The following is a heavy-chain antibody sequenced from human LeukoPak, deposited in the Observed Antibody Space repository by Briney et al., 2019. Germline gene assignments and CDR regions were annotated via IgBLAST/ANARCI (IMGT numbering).Heavy chain of an antibody. CDR3: AKDARYRSSWYYMDV. D-gene: IGHD6-13*01. CDR1: GFTFSSYW. V-gene: IGHV3-23*01. CDR2: ISGSLFSGSGAYT. J-gene: IGHJ6*03. Sequence: PGGSLRLSCAASGFTFSSYWMTWFRQAPGKGLEWVSSISGSLFSGSGAYTYYADSVKGRFTISRDNSKDTLYLQMNSLRGEDTAAYYCAKDARYRSSWYYMDVWGKGTTVTVSS.